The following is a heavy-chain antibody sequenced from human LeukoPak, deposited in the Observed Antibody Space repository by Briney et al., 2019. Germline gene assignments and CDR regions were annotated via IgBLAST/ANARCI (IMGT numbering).Heavy chain of an antibody. CDR1: GGSISSSSYY. D-gene: IGHD5-12*01. Sequence: PSETLSLTCTVSGGSISSSSYYWGWIRQPPGKGLEWIGSIYYSGSTYYNPSLKSRVTISVDTSKNQFSLKLSSVTAADTAVYYCARGGGGYDWGYFDYWGQGTLVTVSS. J-gene: IGHJ4*02. CDR2: IYYSGST. V-gene: IGHV4-39*07. CDR3: ARGGGGYDWGYFDY.